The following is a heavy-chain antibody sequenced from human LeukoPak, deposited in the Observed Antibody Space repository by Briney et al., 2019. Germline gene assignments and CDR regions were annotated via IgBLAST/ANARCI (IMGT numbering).Heavy chain of an antibody. CDR1: GYTFTSYD. D-gene: IGHD2-2*01. J-gene: IGHJ4*02. CDR2: MNPNSGNT. Sequence: ASVKVSCKASGYTFTSYDINWVRQAPGQGLEWMGWMNPNSGNTDYAQKFQGRVTITRNTSISTAYMELSSLRSEDTAVYYCARGRRTSPSVYYFDYWGQGTLVTVSS. V-gene: IGHV1-8*01. CDR3: ARGRRTSPSVYYFDY.